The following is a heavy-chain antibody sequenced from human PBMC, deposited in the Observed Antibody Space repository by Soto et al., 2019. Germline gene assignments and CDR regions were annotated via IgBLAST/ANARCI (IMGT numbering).Heavy chain of an antibody. D-gene: IGHD2-21*01. Sequence: ASVKVSCKTSGYTFTNFYMQWVRQAPGQGLEWMGIINPSGGSSGYPQKFQGRLTLTRDTSTSTFYMELSSLNSEDTAVYYCARESFATYYYYGMDVWGQGTTVTVSS. CDR1: GYTFTNFY. V-gene: IGHV1-46*01. CDR2: INPSGGSS. CDR3: ARESFATYYYYGMDV. J-gene: IGHJ6*02.